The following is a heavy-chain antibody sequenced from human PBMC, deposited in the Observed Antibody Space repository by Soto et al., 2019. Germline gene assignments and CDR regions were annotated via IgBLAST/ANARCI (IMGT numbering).Heavy chain of an antibody. J-gene: IGHJ4*02. Sequence: GGSLRLSCASSGFTFSSYSMILVRQAPGKGLEWVSAISGSGGSTYYADSVKGRFTISRDNSKNTLYLQMNSLRAEDTAVYYCEKVRALVAATYYLDYRGQGTLVTVSS. V-gene: IGHV3-23*01. CDR2: ISGSGGST. CDR1: GFTFSSYS. CDR3: EKVRALVAATYYLDY. D-gene: IGHD2-15*01.